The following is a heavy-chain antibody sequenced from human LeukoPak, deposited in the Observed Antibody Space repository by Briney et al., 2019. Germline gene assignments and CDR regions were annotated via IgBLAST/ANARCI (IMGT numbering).Heavy chain of an antibody. J-gene: IGHJ5*02. CDR2: IIPIFGTA. D-gene: IGHD6-19*01. Sequence: SVKVSCKASGGTFSSYAISWVRQAPGQGLEWMGGIIPIFGTANYAQKFQGRVTITADESTSTAYMELSSLRSEDTAVYYCARGIGGYSSGWRSPLHWFDPWGQGTLVTVSS. CDR3: ARGIGGYSSGWRSPLHWFDP. V-gene: IGHV1-69*13. CDR1: GGTFSSYA.